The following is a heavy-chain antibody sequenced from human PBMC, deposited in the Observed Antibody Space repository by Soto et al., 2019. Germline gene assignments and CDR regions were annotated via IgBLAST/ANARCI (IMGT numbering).Heavy chain of an antibody. CDR2: ISSSGSTI. V-gene: IGHV3-48*03. J-gene: IGHJ4*02. CDR3: ASLGTGEITPPPTDY. Sequence: GGSLRLSCAASGFTFSSYEMNWVRKAPGKGLEWVSYISSSGSTIYYADSVKGRFTISRDNAKNSLYLQMNSLRAEYTAVYFCASLGTGEITPPPTDYCGQVTLVTVSS. D-gene: IGHD7-27*01. CDR1: GFTFSSYE.